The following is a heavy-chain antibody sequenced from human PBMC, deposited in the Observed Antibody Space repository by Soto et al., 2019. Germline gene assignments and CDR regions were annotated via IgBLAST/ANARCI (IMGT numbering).Heavy chain of an antibody. V-gene: IGHV2-5*02. Sequence: QITLKESGPTLVKPTQTLTRTSTFSGFSLTSPAVGVNWIRQPPGKALEWLALIYWDDDKQYSPSLKSRLTITKDTSKNQVVLTMTNMDPVDTATYYCAHGSGWLSDYWGQGTLVTVSS. CDR3: AHGSGWLSDY. J-gene: IGHJ4*02. CDR2: IYWDDDK. D-gene: IGHD6-19*01. CDR1: GFSLTSPAVG.